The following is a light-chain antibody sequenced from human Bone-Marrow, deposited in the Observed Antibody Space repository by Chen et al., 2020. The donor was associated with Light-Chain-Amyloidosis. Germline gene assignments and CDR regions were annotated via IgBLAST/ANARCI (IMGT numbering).Light chain of an antibody. Sequence: SYALTQPPSVSVSPGQTARITCSGDDLPTKYAYWYQQKPGQAPVLVIHRDTERPSGISERFSGSSSGTTATLTISGVQAEDEADYHCQSADSSGTYEVIFGGGTKLTLL. CDR1: DLPTKY. CDR2: RDT. CDR3: QSADSSGTYEVI. V-gene: IGLV3-25*03. J-gene: IGLJ2*01.